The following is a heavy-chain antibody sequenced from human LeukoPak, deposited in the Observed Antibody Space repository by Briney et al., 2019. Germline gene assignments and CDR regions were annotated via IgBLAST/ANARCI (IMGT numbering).Heavy chain of an antibody. CDR3: ARGLLEPYDSSGLTFDY. V-gene: IGHV4-61*08. CDR1: GGSISSGDYY. Sequence: SETLSLTCIVSGGSISSGDYYWSWIRQPPGKGLEWIGYIYYSGSTNYNPSLKSRVTISVDTSKNQFSLKLSSVTAADTAVYYCARGLLEPYDSSGLTFDYWGQGTLVTVSS. CDR2: IYYSGST. J-gene: IGHJ4*02. D-gene: IGHD3-22*01.